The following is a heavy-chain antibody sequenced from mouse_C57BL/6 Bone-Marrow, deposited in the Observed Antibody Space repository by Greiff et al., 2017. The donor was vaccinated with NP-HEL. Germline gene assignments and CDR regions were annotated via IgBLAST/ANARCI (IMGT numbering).Heavy chain of an antibody. Sequence: EVMLVESEGGLVQPGSSMKLSCTASGFTFSDYYMAWVRQVPEKGLEWVANINYDGSSTYYLDSLKSRFIISRDNAKNILYLQMSSLKSEDTATYYCAREDWDEDFDYWGQGTTLTVSS. J-gene: IGHJ2*01. CDR1: GFTFSDYY. D-gene: IGHD4-1*01. CDR2: INYDGSST. CDR3: AREDWDEDFDY. V-gene: IGHV5-16*01.